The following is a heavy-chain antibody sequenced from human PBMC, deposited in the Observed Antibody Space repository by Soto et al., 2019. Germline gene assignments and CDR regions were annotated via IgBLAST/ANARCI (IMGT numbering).Heavy chain of an antibody. CDR3: ARGGDYDLLTEFPRAFDI. J-gene: IGHJ3*02. CDR1: GFTFSDYY. Sequence: QVQLVESGGGLVKPGGSLRLSCAASGFTFSDYYMSWIRQAPGKGLEWVSYIPSGVNTRYYADSVKGRFTISRDNARNSLFLQMSSLRAEDTAVYYCARGGDYDLLTEFPRAFDIWGQGTMVTVSS. V-gene: IGHV3-11*01. CDR2: IPSGVNTR. D-gene: IGHD3-9*01.